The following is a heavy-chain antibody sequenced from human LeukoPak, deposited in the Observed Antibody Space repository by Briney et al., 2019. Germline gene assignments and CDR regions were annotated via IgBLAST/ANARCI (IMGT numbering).Heavy chain of an antibody. Sequence: ASVKVSCKASGYTFTINYIHWVRQAPGQGLEWMGMIYPRDGSTSYAQKFQGRVTVTRDTSTSAVHMELSGPRSEDTAVYYCARDQEGFDYWGQGTLVTVSS. CDR3: ARDQEGFDY. V-gene: IGHV1-46*01. CDR2: IYPRDGST. CDR1: GYTFTINY. J-gene: IGHJ4*02.